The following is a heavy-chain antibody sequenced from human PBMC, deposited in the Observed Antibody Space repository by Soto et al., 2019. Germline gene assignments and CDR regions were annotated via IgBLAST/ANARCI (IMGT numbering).Heavy chain of an antibody. J-gene: IGHJ4*02. CDR2: IIPILGIA. D-gene: IGHD3-10*01. CDR3: ARDYGSGSYYNYFDY. V-gene: IGHV1-69*02. CDR1: GGTFSSYT. Sequence: SVKVSCKASGGTFSSYTISWVRQAPGQGLEWMGRIIPILGIANYAQKFQGRVTITADKSTSTAYMELSSLRSEDTAVYYCARDYGSGSYYNYFDYWGQGTLVTVS.